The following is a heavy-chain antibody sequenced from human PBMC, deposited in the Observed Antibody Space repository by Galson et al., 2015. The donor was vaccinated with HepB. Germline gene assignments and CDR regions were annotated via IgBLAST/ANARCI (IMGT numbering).Heavy chain of an antibody. CDR2: INAGNGNT. Sequence: SVKVSCKASGYTFTSYAMHWVRQAPGQRLEWMGWINAGNGNTKYSQKFQGRVTITRDTSASTAYMELSSLRSEDTAVYYCARGLGWFGEIPDYWGQGTLVTVSS. D-gene: IGHD3-10*01. CDR3: ARGLGWFGEIPDY. J-gene: IGHJ4*02. V-gene: IGHV1-3*01. CDR1: GYTFTSYA.